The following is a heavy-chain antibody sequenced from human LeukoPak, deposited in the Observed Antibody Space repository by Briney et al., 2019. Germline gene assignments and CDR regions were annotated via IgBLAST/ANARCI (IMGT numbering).Heavy chain of an antibody. CDR1: GGSFSGYY. CDR3: ARALYSSSWYVY. D-gene: IGHD6-13*01. V-gene: IGHV4-34*01. Sequence: SETLSLTCAVYGGSFSGYYWSWIRQPPGKGLEWIGEINHSGSTNYNPSLKSRVTISVDTSKNQFSLTLSSVTAADTAVYYCARALYSSSWYVYWGQGTLVTVSS. J-gene: IGHJ4*02. CDR2: INHSGST.